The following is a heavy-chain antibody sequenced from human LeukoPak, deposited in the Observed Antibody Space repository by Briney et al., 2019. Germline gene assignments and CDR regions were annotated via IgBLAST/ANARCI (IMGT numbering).Heavy chain of an antibody. Sequence: GGSLRLSCAASRFTFSSSAMSWVRQAPGKGLEWVSTISGGGGSTYYSDSVKGRFTIFRDNSKNTLYLQMNSLRAEDTAVYYCARGRIAVGQGYYMDVWGKGTTVTISS. CDR2: ISGGGGST. J-gene: IGHJ6*03. D-gene: IGHD6-19*01. V-gene: IGHV3-23*01. CDR1: RFTFSSSA. CDR3: ARGRIAVGQGYYMDV.